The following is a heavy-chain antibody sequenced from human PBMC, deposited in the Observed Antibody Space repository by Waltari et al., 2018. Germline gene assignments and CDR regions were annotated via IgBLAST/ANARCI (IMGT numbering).Heavy chain of an antibody. Sequence: EVQLVESGGGLVQPGRSLRLSCAASGFTFADYAMHWVRQAPGKGLEWVSGISGNSGSIGYADSVKGRFTISRDNAKNSLYLQMNSLRAEDTALYYCAKVGYSYYFDYWGQGTLVTVSS. V-gene: IGHV3-9*01. CDR3: AKVGYSYYFDY. CDR1: GFTFADYA. CDR2: ISGNSGSI. J-gene: IGHJ4*02. D-gene: IGHD2-15*01.